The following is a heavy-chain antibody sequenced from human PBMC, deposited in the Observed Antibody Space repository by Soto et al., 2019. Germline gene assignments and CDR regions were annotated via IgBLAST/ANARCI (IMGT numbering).Heavy chain of an antibody. Sequence: QVQLVQSGAEVKKPGASVKVSCKASGYTFTSYYMHLVRQAPGQGLEWMGIINPSGGSTSYAQKFQGRVTMTRDTSTSTVYMELSSLRSEDTAVYYCAAETSRDYYDSSGPTGWFDPWGQGTLVTVSS. V-gene: IGHV1-46*01. CDR3: AAETSRDYYDSSGPTGWFDP. CDR2: INPSGGST. D-gene: IGHD3-22*01. CDR1: GYTFTSYY. J-gene: IGHJ5*02.